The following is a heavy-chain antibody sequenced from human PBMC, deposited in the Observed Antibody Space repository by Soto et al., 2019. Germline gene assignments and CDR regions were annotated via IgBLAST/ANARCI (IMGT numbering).Heavy chain of an antibody. D-gene: IGHD3-3*01. J-gene: IGHJ6*02. CDR3: AREEDVVSRDYDFWSGYYIYYYYYGMDV. V-gene: IGHV1-18*01. CDR1: GYTFTSYG. CDR2: ISAYNCNT. Sequence: ASVKVSCKASGYTFTSYGISWVRQAPGQGLEWMGWISAYNCNTNYAQKLQGRVTMTTDTSTSTAYMELRCLRSDDTAVYYCAREEDVVSRDYDFWSGYYIYYYYYGMDVWGQGTTVTVSS.